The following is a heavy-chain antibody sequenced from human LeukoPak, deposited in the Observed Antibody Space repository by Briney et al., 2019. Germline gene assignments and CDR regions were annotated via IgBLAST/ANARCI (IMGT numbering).Heavy chain of an antibody. V-gene: IGHV3-48*01. Sequence: GRSLRLSCAASGFTFSSYGMHWVRQAPGKGLEWVSYISSSSSTIYYADSVKGRFTISRDNAKNPLYLQMNSLRAEDTAVYYCARDQVAATHDYWGQGTLVTVSS. J-gene: IGHJ4*02. D-gene: IGHD6-19*01. CDR2: ISSSSSTI. CDR1: GFTFSSYG. CDR3: ARDQVAATHDY.